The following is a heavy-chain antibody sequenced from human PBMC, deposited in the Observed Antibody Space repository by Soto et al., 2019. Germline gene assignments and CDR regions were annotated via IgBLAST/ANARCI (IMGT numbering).Heavy chain of an antibody. J-gene: IGHJ4*02. V-gene: IGHV1-46*01. CDR1: GYTFTSYY. CDR3: ARGIFPRDYFDY. CDR2: INPSGGST. Sequence: ASVKVSCKASGYTFTSYYMHWVRQAPGQGLEWMGIINPSGGSTSYAQKFQGRVTMTRDTSTSTVYMELSSLRSEDTDVYYCARGIFPRDYFDYWGQGTLVTLTS. D-gene: IGHD3-9*01.